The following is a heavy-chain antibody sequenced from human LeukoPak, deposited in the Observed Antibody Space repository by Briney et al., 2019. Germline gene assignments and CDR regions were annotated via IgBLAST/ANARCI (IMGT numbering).Heavy chain of an antibody. J-gene: IGHJ4*02. D-gene: IGHD1-26*01. CDR1: GFTVSSNY. Sequence: GGSLRLSCAASGFTVSSNYMSWVRQAPGKRLEWVSVIYSGISTYYADSVKGRFTISRDNSKNTLYLQMNSLRAEDTAVYYCARTFSGSYWIDYWGQGTLVTVSS. CDR2: IYSGIST. V-gene: IGHV3-53*01. CDR3: ARTFSGSYWIDY.